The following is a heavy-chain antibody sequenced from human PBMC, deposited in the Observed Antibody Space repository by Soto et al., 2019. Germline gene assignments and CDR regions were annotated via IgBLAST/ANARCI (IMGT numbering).Heavy chain of an antibody. J-gene: IGHJ6*03. Sequence: QVQLVQSGAEVKKPGASVKVSCKASGYTFTSYDINWVRQATGQGLEWMGWMNPNSGNTGYAQKFQGRVNMTRNTSISTAYMELSRLRSEDTAVYYCARGHYDFWSGYSPYYYMDVWGKGTTVTVSS. CDR1: GYTFTSYD. CDR2: MNPNSGNT. CDR3: ARGHYDFWSGYSPYYYMDV. V-gene: IGHV1-8*01. D-gene: IGHD3-3*01.